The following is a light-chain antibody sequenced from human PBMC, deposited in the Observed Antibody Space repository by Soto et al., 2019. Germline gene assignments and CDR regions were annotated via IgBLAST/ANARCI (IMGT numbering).Light chain of an antibody. CDR1: QDVSNY. V-gene: IGKV1-27*01. CDR2: AAS. CDR3: QNYNGAPWT. J-gene: IGKJ1*01. Sequence: DIQMTQSPSSLSASVGDRVTITCRASQDVSNYLAWYQQKPGKVPKLLIYAASTLQSGVPSRFSGSGSGADFTLTISSLQPEDVATYYCQNYNGAPWTFVQGTKVEIE.